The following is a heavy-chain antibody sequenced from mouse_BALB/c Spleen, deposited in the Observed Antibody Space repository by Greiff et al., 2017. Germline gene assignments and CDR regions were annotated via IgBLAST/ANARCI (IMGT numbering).Heavy chain of an antibody. Sequence: DVMLVESGGGLVQPGGSLRLSCATSGFTFTDYYMSWVRQPPGKALEWLGFIRNKANGYTTEYSASVKGRFTISRDNSQSILYLQMNTLRAEDSATYYCARDRTTAVSPYWYFDVWGAGTTVTVSS. D-gene: IGHD1-1*01. J-gene: IGHJ1*01. V-gene: IGHV7-3*02. CDR1: GFTFTDYY. CDR3: ARDRTTAVSPYWYFDV. CDR2: IRNKANGYTT.